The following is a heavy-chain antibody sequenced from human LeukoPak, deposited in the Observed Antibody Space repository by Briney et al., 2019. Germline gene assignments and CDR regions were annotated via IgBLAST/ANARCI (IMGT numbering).Heavy chain of an antibody. CDR2: ISGSGGST. Sequence: PGGSLRLSCAASGFTFSSYAMSWVRQAPGKGLEWVSAISGSGGSTYYADSVKGRFTISRDNSKNTLYLQMNSLRAEDTAVYYCAKDVGYDILTGYYSYASDYWGQGTLITASS. V-gene: IGHV3-23*01. D-gene: IGHD3-9*01. CDR3: AKDVGYDILTGYYSYASDY. J-gene: IGHJ4*02. CDR1: GFTFSSYA.